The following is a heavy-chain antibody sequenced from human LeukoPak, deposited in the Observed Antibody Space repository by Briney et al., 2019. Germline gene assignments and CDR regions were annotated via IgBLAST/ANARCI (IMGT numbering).Heavy chain of an antibody. J-gene: IGHJ4*02. CDR3: AGGSGWVTDS. Sequence: QSGGSLRLSCATSGFTFSDYWMNWVRQAPGKGLEWVANIKQDGSEKYYVDSVKGRFTISRDNAKNSLYLQMNSLRAEDTAVYFCAGGSGWVTDSWGQGTLVTVSA. D-gene: IGHD6-19*01. CDR2: IKQDGSEK. V-gene: IGHV3-7*01. CDR1: GFTFSDYW.